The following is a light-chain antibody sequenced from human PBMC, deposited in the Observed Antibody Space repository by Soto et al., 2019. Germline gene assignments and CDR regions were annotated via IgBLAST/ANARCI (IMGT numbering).Light chain of an antibody. CDR1: QSLLHSNGYNY. J-gene: IGKJ2*01. CDR2: LGS. Sequence: DIVMTQSPLSLPVTPGEPASISCRSGQSLLHSNGYNYLDWYLQKPGQSPQLLIYLGSNRASGVPDRFSGSGSGTDFTLKISRVEAEDVGVYYCMQALQTPYTFGQGTKVDIK. CDR3: MQALQTPYT. V-gene: IGKV2-28*01.